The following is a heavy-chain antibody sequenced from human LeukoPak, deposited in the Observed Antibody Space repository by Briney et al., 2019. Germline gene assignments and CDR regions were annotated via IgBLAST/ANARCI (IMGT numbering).Heavy chain of an antibody. D-gene: IGHD1-1*01. CDR1: GFTFSSYG. V-gene: IGHV3-30*02. CDR2: IRYDGSNK. Sequence: PGGSLRLSCAASGFTFSSYGMHWVRQAPGKGLEWVAFIRYDGSNKYYADSVKGRFTISRDNSKNTLYLQMNSLRAEDTALYYCAKDIGFEVANDIDYWGQGTLVTVSS. J-gene: IGHJ4*02. CDR3: AKDIGFEVANDIDY.